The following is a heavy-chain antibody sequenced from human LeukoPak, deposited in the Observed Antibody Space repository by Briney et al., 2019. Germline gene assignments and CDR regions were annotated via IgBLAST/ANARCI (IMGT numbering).Heavy chain of an antibody. V-gene: IGHV3-9*01. CDR3: AKKGHYDILTGYHPFDY. Sequence: GRSLRLSCAASGFTFDDYAMHWVRHAPGKGLEWVSGISWNSGSIGYADSVKGRFTISRDNAKNSLYLQMNSLRAEDTALYYCAKKGHYDILTGYHPFDYWGQGTLVTVSS. J-gene: IGHJ4*02. D-gene: IGHD3-9*01. CDR1: GFTFDDYA. CDR2: ISWNSGSI.